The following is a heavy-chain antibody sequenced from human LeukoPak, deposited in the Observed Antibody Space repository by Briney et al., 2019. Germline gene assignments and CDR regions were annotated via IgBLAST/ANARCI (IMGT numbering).Heavy chain of an antibody. CDR1: GFTFSSYW. V-gene: IGHV3-74*01. J-gene: IGHJ4*02. CDR2: VNLDGSGT. Sequence: GGSLRLSCAASGFTFSSYWMSWVRQAPGKGLVWVSRVNLDGSGTSYADSVKGRFTISRNNAKNTLYLEMNNLRAEDTAVYYCVRDMPVGCFTDCWGQGTLVTVSS. D-gene: IGHD2-2*01. CDR3: VRDMPVGCFTDC.